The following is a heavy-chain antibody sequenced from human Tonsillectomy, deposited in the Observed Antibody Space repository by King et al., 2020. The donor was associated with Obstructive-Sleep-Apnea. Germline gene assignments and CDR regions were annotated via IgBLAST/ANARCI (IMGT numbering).Heavy chain of an antibody. D-gene: IGHD3-10*01. J-gene: IGHJ4*02. CDR1: GYSISSGYY. V-gene: IGHV4-38-2*02. CDR3: ARDRATMVRGGYDY. Sequence: QLQESGPGLVKPSETLSLTCTVSGYSISSGYYWGWIRQPPGKGLEWIGSIYHSGSTYYNPSLKSRVTISVDTPKNQFSLKLSSVTAADTAVYYCARDRATMVRGGYDYWGQGTLVTVSS. CDR2: IYHSGST.